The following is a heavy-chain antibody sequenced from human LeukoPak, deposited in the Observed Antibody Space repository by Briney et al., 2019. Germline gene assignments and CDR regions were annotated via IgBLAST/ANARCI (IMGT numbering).Heavy chain of an antibody. CDR1: GGSISSYY. V-gene: IGHV4-59*08. CDR2: IYYSGST. D-gene: IGHD2-8*01. J-gene: IGHJ4*02. CDR3: ASSPNVGSWNY. Sequence: SETLSLTCTVSGGSISSYYWSWIRQPPGKGLEWIGYIYYSGSTYYNPSLKSRVTISVDTSKNQFSLKLTSVTAADTAVYYCASSPNVGSWNYWGQGTMVTVSS.